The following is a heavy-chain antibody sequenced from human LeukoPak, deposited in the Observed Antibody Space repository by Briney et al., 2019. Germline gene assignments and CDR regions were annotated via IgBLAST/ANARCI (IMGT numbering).Heavy chain of an antibody. J-gene: IGHJ4*02. V-gene: IGHV4-59*11. CDR1: GGSITTHY. CDR2: IFYSGTT. Sequence: SETLSLTCTVSGGSITTHYWTWIRQPPGKGLEWIGYIFYSGTTNYNPSLKSRVTISVDTSKNQFSLKLSSVTAADTAVYYCASFHYDSSGYYYPYWGQGTLVTVSS. CDR3: ASFHYDSSGYYYPY. D-gene: IGHD3-22*01.